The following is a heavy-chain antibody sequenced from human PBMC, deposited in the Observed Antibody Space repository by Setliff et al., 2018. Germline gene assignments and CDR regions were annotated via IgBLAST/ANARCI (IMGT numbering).Heavy chain of an antibody. J-gene: IGHJ4*02. Sequence: GSLRLSCAASGFTFSTYRMHWVRQAPGKGLEWVAVIWDDGGNKYHADSVKGRFTISRDDSKNTLYLQMNSLRPEDTAVYYCARTCSGSGCYAGLESWGQGTPVTVSS. CDR1: GFTFSTYR. CDR2: IWDDGGNK. V-gene: IGHV3-33*08. D-gene: IGHD2-15*01. CDR3: ARTCSGSGCYAGLES.